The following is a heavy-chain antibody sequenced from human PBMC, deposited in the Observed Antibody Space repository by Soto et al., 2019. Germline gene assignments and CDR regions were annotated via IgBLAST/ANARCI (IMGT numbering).Heavy chain of an antibody. CDR2: IIPIFGTA. D-gene: IGHD6-19*01. CDR1: GGTFSSYA. V-gene: IGHV1-69*13. CDR3: AELYSSGRRPIDYYGMDV. Sequence: GPPVKVSCKASGGTFSSYAISWVRQAPGQGLEWMGGIIPIFGTANYAQKFQGRVTITADESTSTAYMELSSLRSEDTAVYYCAELYSSGRRPIDYYGMDVWGQGTTVTVSS. J-gene: IGHJ6*02.